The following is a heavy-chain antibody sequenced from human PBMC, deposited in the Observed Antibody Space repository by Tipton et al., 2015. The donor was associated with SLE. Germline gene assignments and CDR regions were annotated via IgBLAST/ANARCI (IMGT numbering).Heavy chain of an antibody. CDR2: IYYSGGT. CDR3: ARGGGIRFLEWDYYYMDV. CDR1: GGSISSYY. V-gene: IGHV4-59*01. J-gene: IGHJ6*03. D-gene: IGHD3-3*01. Sequence: TLSLTCTVSGGSISSYYWSWIRQPPGKGLEWIGYIYYSGGTNYNPSLKSRVTISVDTSKNQFSLKLSSVTAADTAVYYCARGGGIRFLEWDYYYMDVWGKGTTVTVSS.